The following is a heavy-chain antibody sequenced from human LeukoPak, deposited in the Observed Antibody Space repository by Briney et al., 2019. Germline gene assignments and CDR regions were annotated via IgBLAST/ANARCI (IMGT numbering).Heavy chain of an antibody. J-gene: IGHJ6*03. CDR1: GYTFTDYY. V-gene: IGHV1-8*03. CDR3: ARVNDAGVLRYFDWLYSLQPGYMDV. D-gene: IGHD3-9*01. Sequence: GASVKVSCKASGYTFTDYYMHWVRQATGQGLEWMGWMNPNSGNTGYAQKFQGRVTITRNTSISTAYMELSSLRSEDTAVYYCARVNDAGVLRYFDWLYSLQPGYMDVWGKGTTVTVSS. CDR2: MNPNSGNT.